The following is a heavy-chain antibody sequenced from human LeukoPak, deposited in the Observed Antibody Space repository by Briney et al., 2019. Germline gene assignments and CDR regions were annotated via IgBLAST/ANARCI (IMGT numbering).Heavy chain of an antibody. Sequence: GGSLRLSCAASGFTVSTNYISWVRQAPGKGLEWVSVIYSGGTTNYADSVKGRFTISRDNSKNMLYLQINSLRAEDTALYYCARASLYTYGYNYWGQGTLVTVSS. J-gene: IGHJ4*02. CDR1: GFTVSTNY. V-gene: IGHV3-66*01. CDR2: IYSGGTT. D-gene: IGHD5-18*01. CDR3: ARASLYTYGYNY.